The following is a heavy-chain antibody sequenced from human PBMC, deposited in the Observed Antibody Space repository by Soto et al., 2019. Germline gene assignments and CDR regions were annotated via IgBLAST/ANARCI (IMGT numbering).Heavy chain of an antibody. CDR1: GGSISSGGYS. V-gene: IGHV4-30-2*01. J-gene: IGHJ6*02. D-gene: IGHD5-18*01. CDR3: ARGGYSSNYYYYYGMDV. CDR2: IFHSGST. Sequence: SETLSLTCAVSGGSISSGGYSWSWIRQPPGKGLEWIGYIFHSGSTYYNPSLKSRVTITVDRSKNQFSLKLSSVTAADTAVYYCARGGYSSNYYYYYGMDVWGQGTTVTVSS.